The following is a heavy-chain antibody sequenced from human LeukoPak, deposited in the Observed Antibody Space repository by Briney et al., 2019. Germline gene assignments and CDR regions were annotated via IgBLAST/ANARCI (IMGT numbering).Heavy chain of an antibody. J-gene: IGHJ3*02. V-gene: IGHV4-59*01. CDR1: GGSISSYY. Sequence: SETLSLTCTVSGGSISSYYWSWIRQPPGKGLEWIGYIYYSGSTNYNPSLKSRVTMSVDTSKNQFSLKLSSVTAADTAVYYCARDPRGDTAFDIWGQGTMVTVSS. D-gene: IGHD3-16*01. CDR3: ARDPRGDTAFDI. CDR2: IYYSGST.